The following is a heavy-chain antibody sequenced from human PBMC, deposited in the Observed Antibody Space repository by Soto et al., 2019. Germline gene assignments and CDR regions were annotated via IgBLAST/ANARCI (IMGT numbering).Heavy chain of an antibody. CDR2: INPSGGGT. J-gene: IGHJ4*02. D-gene: IGHD6-19*01. Sequence: QVQLVQSGAEVKKPGASVKVSCKASGYTFSSYYMHWVRQAPGQGPEWMGLINPSGGGTSYAQRFQDRVTLTSDTSTSTVYMELSSLRSEDTAVYYCTRAYCPAVAGTPVSYWGQGTLVTVAS. CDR3: TRAYCPAVAGTPVSY. V-gene: IGHV1-46*03. CDR1: GYTFSSYY.